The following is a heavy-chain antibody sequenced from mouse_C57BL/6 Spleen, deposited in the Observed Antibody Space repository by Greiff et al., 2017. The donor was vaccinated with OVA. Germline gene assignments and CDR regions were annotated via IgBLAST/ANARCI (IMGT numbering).Heavy chain of an antibody. V-gene: IGHV1-15*01. Sequence: VKLQESGAELVRPGASVTLSCKASGYTFTDYEMHWVKQTPVHGLEWIGAIDPETGGTAYNQKFKGKAILTADKSSSTAYMELRSLTSEDSAVYYCTRSDLGAYWGQGTLVTVSA. CDR2: IDPETGGT. J-gene: IGHJ3*01. CDR3: TRSDLGAY. CDR1: GYTFTDYE.